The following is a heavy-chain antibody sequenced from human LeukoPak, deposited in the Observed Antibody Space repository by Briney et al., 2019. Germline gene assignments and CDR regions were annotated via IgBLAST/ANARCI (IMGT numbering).Heavy chain of an antibody. CDR3: ARDSYYYDSPYYYYGMDV. CDR1: GFTFSSYA. V-gene: IGHV3-30*14. D-gene: IGHD3-22*01. CDR2: ISYDGSNK. J-gene: IGHJ6*02. Sequence: GGSLRLSCAASGFTFSSYAMHWVRQAPGKGLEWVAVISYDGSNKYYADSVKGRFTISRDNSKNTLYLQMNSLRAEDTAEYYCARDSYYYDSPYYYYGMDVWGQGTTVTVSS.